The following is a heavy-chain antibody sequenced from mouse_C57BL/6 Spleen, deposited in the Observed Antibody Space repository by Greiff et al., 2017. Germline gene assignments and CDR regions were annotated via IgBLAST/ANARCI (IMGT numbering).Heavy chain of an antibody. CDR2: ISSGGSYT. CDR3: ARPYYYGSREYFDV. Sequence: EVQRVESGGDLVKPGGSLKLSCAASGFTFSSYGMSWVRQTPDKRLEWVATISSGGSYTYYPDSVKGRFTISRDNAKNTLYLQMSSLKSEDTAMYYCARPYYYGSREYFDVWGTGTTVTVSS. V-gene: IGHV5-6*01. CDR1: GFTFSSYG. J-gene: IGHJ1*03. D-gene: IGHD1-1*01.